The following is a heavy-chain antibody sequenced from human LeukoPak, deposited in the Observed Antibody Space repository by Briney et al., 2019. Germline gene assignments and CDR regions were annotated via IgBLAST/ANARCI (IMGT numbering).Heavy chain of an antibody. CDR2: VDPEDGET. CDR1: GYTFTDYY. Sequence: ASVKVSCKVSGYTFTDYYMHWVQQAPGKGLEWMGLVDPEDGETIYAEKFQGRVTITADTSTDTAYMELSSLRSEDTAVYYCATWGAVGPYWNYYMGVWGKGTTVTVSS. D-gene: IGHD2-21*01. J-gene: IGHJ6*03. CDR3: ATWGAVGPYWNYYMGV. V-gene: IGHV1-69-2*01.